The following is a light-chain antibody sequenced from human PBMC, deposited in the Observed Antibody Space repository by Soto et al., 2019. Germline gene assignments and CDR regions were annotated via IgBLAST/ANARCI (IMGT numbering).Light chain of an antibody. CDR2: EVS. CDR3: SSYTTTSTVL. V-gene: IGLV2-14*01. Sequence: QSALTQPASVSGSPGQSITFSCTGTSNDVGGYNYVSWYQQHPGKAPKLIIYEVSNRPSGISNRFSGSKSGNTASLTISGLQAEDEADYYCSSYTTTSTVLFGGGTKVTVL. J-gene: IGLJ3*02. CDR1: SNDVGGYNY.